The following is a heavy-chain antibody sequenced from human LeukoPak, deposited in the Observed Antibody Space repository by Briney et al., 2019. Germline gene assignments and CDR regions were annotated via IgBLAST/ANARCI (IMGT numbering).Heavy chain of an antibody. D-gene: IGHD2-2*01. CDR2: INSDGSTT. CDR1: GFTFSSSW. V-gene: IGHV3-74*01. Sequence: GGSLRLSCAASGFTFSSSWMHWVRQAPGTGLGWVSRINSDGSTTNYADSVKGRFIISRDNAKNTLYLQMNSLRAEDPAVYYCTRPESSSSLACDHWGQGTLVTVSS. CDR3: TRPESSSSLACDH. J-gene: IGHJ4*02.